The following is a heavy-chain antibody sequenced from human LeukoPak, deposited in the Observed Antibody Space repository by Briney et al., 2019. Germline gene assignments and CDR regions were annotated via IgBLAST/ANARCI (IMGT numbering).Heavy chain of an antibody. V-gene: IGHV1-69*05. CDR1: GGTFSSYA. CDR3: AVVYCSSTSCLAAGSWFDP. J-gene: IGHJ5*02. CDR2: IIPIFGTA. Sequence: SVKVSCKASGGTFSSYAISWVRQAPGQGLEWMGGIIPIFGTANYAQKFQGRVTITTDESTSTAYMELSSLRSEDTAAYYCAVVYCSSTSCLAAGSWFDPWGQGTLVTVSS. D-gene: IGHD2-2*01.